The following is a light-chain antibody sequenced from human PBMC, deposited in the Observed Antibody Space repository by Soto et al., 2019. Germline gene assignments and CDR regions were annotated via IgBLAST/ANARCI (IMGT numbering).Light chain of an antibody. CDR1: QTVTTSQ. CDR2: AAS. CDR3: QQYGSAPFT. V-gene: IGKV3-20*01. J-gene: IGKJ4*01. Sequence: EVVLTQSPGTLSLSPGERATLSCRASQTVTTSQLTWFQQKPGQAPRLLIYAASIRAAGIPDRFSGSGSGTDFTLTLSRLEPEGLAVYYFQQYGSAPFTFGGGTKGEIK.